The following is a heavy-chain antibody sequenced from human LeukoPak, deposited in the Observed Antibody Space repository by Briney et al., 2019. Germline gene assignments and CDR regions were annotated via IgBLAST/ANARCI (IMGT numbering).Heavy chain of an antibody. CDR2: ISWNSGSI. V-gene: IGHV3-9*01. CDR1: GFTFDDYA. J-gene: IGHJ4*02. CDR3: AKDIYGSGSYSPDY. D-gene: IGHD3-10*01. Sequence: PGRSLRLSCAASGFTFDDYAMHWVRQAPGKGLEWVSGISWNSGSIGYADSVKGRFTISRDNAKNSLYLQLNSLRAEDTALYYCAKDIYGSGSYSPDYWGQGTLVTVSS.